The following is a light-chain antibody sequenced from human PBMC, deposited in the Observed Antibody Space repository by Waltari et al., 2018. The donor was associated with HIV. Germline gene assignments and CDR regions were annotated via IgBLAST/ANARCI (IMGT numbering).Light chain of an antibody. CDR1: QSLIYTAGNTY. CDR2: KIS. Sequence: EAVLTQSPVSLSVALGRPASISCRSSQSLIYTAGNTYLNWFHQRPGQSPRRLIYKISNRDSAVPDRFSGSGSVTDFTLHISRVEAEDLGIFYCMQSTHWPGTFGQGTKVEIQ. J-gene: IGKJ1*01. V-gene: IGKV2-30*01. CDR3: MQSTHWPGT.